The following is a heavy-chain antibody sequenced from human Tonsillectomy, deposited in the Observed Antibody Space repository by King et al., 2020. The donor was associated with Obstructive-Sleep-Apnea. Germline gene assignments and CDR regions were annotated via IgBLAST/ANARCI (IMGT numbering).Heavy chain of an antibody. CDR1: GGSISNYY. V-gene: IGHV4-59*08. D-gene: IGHD3-10*01. CDR2: IYYSGST. CDR3: ARVGGHPWYLDS. J-gene: IGHJ4*02. Sequence: QLQESGPGLVKPSETLSLTCTVSGGSISNYYWSWIRQPPGKGLEWIGYIYYSGSTNYNPSLKSRVTISVDTSKNQFSLKLSSVTAADTAVYYCARVGGHPWYLDSWGQGTLVTVSS.